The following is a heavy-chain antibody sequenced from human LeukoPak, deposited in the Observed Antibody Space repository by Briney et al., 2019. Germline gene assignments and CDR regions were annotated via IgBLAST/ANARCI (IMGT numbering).Heavy chain of an antibody. CDR1: GFTVSSNY. CDR3: AKNNQRDGYNRGPHMAFDY. D-gene: IGHD5-12*01. Sequence: PGGSLRLSCAASGFTVSSNYMSWVRQAPGKGLEWVSAISGSGGSTYYADSVKGRFTISRDNSKNTLYLQMNSLRAEDTAVYYCAKNNQRDGYNRGPHMAFDYWGQGTLVTVSS. J-gene: IGHJ4*02. CDR2: ISGSGGST. V-gene: IGHV3-23*01.